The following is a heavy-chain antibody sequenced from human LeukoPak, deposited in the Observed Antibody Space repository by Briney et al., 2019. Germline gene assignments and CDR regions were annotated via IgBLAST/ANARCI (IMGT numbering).Heavy chain of an antibody. J-gene: IGHJ5*02. Sequence: ASVSVSCTASGYTFTSYGISWVRQAPAQGLEWMGWISAYNGNTNYAQKLQGRVTMTTDTSTSTAYMELRSLRSDDTAVYYCTILMTTVTMRWFDPWGQGTLVTVSS. D-gene: IGHD4-17*01. CDR1: GYTFTSYG. CDR3: TILMTTVTMRWFDP. CDR2: ISAYNGNT. V-gene: IGHV1-18*01.